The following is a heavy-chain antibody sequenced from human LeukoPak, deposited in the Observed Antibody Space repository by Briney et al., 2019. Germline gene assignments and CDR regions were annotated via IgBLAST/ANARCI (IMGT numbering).Heavy chain of an antibody. Sequence: SVTLSLTCAVYGGSFSGYYWNWIRQPPGKGLEWIGEINHSGSTNYNPSLKGRVTISVDTSKNQFSLKLSSVTAADTAVYYCAGTGIAVAGYWFDPWGQGTLVTVSS. CDR2: INHSGST. V-gene: IGHV4-34*01. D-gene: IGHD6-19*01. CDR1: GGSFSGYY. CDR3: AGTGIAVAGYWFDP. J-gene: IGHJ5*02.